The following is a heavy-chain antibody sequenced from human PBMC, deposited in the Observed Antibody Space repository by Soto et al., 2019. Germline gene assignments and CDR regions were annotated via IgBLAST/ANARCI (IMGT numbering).Heavy chain of an antibody. D-gene: IGHD6-6*01. CDR3: ARRLQVEMAARPGGNWFDP. CDR1: GGSISSSSYY. Sequence: QLQLQESGPGLVKPSETLSLTCTVSGGSISSSSYYWGWIRQPPGKGLEWIGSIYYSGSTYYNPSLKSRVTISVDTSKNQFSLKLSSVTAADTAVYYCARRLQVEMAARPGGNWFDPWGQGTLVTVSS. J-gene: IGHJ5*02. V-gene: IGHV4-39*01. CDR2: IYYSGST.